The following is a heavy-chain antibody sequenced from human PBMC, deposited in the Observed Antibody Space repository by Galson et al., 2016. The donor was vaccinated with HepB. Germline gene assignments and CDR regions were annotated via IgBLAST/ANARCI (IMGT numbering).Heavy chain of an antibody. CDR3: ARDSGDAFDI. D-gene: IGHD3-10*01. Sequence: SLRLSCAASGFTFSRNAMHWVRQAPGKGLEWVAVIWYDESYRYYADSVKGRFTISKDSSKNTLYLQMNSLRAEDTALYYCARDSGDAFDIWGQGTMVTVSS. CDR2: IWYDESYR. V-gene: IGHV3-33*01. CDR1: GFTFSRNA. J-gene: IGHJ3*02.